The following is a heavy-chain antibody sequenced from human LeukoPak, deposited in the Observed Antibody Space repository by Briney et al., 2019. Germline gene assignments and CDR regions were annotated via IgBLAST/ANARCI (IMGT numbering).Heavy chain of an antibody. J-gene: IGHJ6*03. CDR2: INPNSGGT. D-gene: IGHD6-13*01. Sequence: ASVKVSCKASGYTFTGYYMHWVRQAPGQGLEWMGWINPNSGGTNYAQKFQGRVTMTRDTSISTAYMELSRLRSDDTAVYYCARVGYSSSWYRVVDYYYYMDVWGEGTTVTVSS. V-gene: IGHV1-2*02. CDR3: ARVGYSSSWYRVVDYYYYMDV. CDR1: GYTFTGYY.